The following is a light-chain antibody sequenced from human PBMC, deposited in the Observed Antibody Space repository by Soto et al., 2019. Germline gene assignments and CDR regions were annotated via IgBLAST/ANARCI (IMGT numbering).Light chain of an antibody. CDR1: SSNIGAGYD. V-gene: IGLV1-40*01. J-gene: IGLJ1*01. CDR3: PSYDSSLSPPHV. Sequence: QSVLTQPPSVSGAPGQRVTISCTGSSSNIGAGYDVHWYQQLPRTAPKLLIYGNTNRPSGVPDRFSGSKSGTSASLAITGLRAEDEADYYCPSYDSSLSPPHVFGPGTKVTVL. CDR2: GNT.